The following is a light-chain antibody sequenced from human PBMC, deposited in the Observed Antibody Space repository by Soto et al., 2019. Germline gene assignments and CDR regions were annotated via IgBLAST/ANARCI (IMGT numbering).Light chain of an antibody. CDR1: SSDVGGYNH. V-gene: IGLV2-14*03. J-gene: IGLJ1*01. CDR2: NVS. Sequence: QSALTQPASVSGSPGQSITISCTGTSSDVGGYNHVSWYQQYPGKVPKLLIYNVSHRPSGVSNRFSGSKSGNTASLTISGLQAEYEADYFCTSSTSGSLYVFGTGTKLTVL. CDR3: TSSTSGSLYV.